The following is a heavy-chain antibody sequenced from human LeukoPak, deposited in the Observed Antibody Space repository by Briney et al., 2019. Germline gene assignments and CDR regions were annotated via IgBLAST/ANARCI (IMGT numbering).Heavy chain of an antibody. J-gene: IGHJ4*02. V-gene: IGHV3-48*03. CDR3: AKDPAGGSYPNYFDY. CDR2: ISSSGSTI. Sequence: PGGSLRLSCAASGFTFSSYEMNWVRQAPGKGLEWVSYISSSGSTIYYADSVKGRFTISRDNSKNTLYLQMNSLRAEDTAVYYCAKDPAGGSYPNYFDYWGQGTLVTVSS. D-gene: IGHD1-26*01. CDR1: GFTFSSYE.